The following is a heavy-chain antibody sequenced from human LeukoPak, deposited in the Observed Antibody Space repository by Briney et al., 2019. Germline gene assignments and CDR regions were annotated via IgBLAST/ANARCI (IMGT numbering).Heavy chain of an antibody. CDR3: ARKQWEVKGMDV. D-gene: IGHD1-26*01. J-gene: IGHJ6*02. Sequence: GGSLRLSCAASGFAFSSYTMNWVRQAPGKGLEWVSYISGSGSIIYYADSVRGRFTISRDNAKNSLYLQMNSLRDEDTAVYYCARKQWEVKGMDVWGQGTTVTVSS. CDR1: GFAFSSYT. CDR2: ISGSGSII. V-gene: IGHV3-48*02.